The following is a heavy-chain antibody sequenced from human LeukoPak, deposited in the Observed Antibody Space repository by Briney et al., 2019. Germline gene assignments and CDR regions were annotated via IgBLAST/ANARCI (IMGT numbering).Heavy chain of an antibody. CDR3: ARGYSGYDYVGYFFDY. V-gene: IGHV3-66*01. CDR2: IYSGGST. CDR1: RFTVSSNY. Sequence: GGSLRLSCAASRFTVSSNYMSWVRQAPGKGLEWVSVIYSGGSTYYADSVRGRFTISRDNSKNALYLQMNSLRAEDTAVYYCARGYSGYDYVGYFFDYWGQGTLVTVSS. J-gene: IGHJ4*02. D-gene: IGHD5-12*01.